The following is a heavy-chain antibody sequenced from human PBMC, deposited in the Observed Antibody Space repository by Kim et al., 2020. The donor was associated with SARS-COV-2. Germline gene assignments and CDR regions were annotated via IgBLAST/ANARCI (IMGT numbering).Heavy chain of an antibody. CDR2: ISSSSSYI. J-gene: IGHJ4*02. V-gene: IGHV3-21*01. CDR1: GFTFSSYS. D-gene: IGHD3-10*01. CDR3: ARDRNYYGSGTFDY. Sequence: GGSLRLSCAASGFTFSSYSMNWVRQAPGKGLEWVSSISSSSSYIYYADSVKGRFTISRDNAKNSLYLQMNSLRAEDTAVYYCARDRNYYGSGTFDYWGQGTLVTVSS.